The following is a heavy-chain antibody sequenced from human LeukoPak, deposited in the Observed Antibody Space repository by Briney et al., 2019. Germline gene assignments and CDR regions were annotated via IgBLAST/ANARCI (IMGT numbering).Heavy chain of an antibody. J-gene: IGHJ5*02. Sequence: ASVKVSCKASVYTFTSYYMHWVRQAPGQGLEWMGIINPSGGSTSYAQKFQGRVTMTRDTSTSTVYMELSSLRSEGTAVYYCARRETDYSNYNWFDPWGQGTLVTVSS. CDR2: INPSGGST. D-gene: IGHD4-11*01. V-gene: IGHV1-46*01. CDR3: ARRETDYSNYNWFDP. CDR1: VYTFTSYY.